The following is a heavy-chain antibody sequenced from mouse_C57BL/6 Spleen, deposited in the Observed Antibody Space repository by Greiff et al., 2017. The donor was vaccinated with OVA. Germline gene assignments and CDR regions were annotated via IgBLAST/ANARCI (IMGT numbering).Heavy chain of an antibody. CDR1: GYTFTSYW. CDR3: ARVAYYYGSSYYFDY. J-gene: IGHJ2*01. Sequence: QVQLQQPGAELVKPGASVKLSCKASGYTFTSYWLPWVKQRPGQGLAWIGEIDPSDSYTNYNQKFKGKATLTVDTSSSTAYMQLSSLTSEDSAVYYCARVAYYYGSSYYFDYWGQGTTLTVSS. V-gene: IGHV1-50*01. D-gene: IGHD1-1*01. CDR2: IDPSDSYT.